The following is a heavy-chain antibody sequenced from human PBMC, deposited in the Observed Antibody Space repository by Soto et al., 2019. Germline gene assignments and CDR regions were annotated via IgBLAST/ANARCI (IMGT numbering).Heavy chain of an antibody. CDR3: AREIRGVTTSGMDF. J-gene: IGHJ6*02. CDR2: ISSSSSTI. Sequence: GGSLRLSCAASGFTFSSYSMNWVRQAPGKGLEWVSYISSSSSTIYYADSVKGRFTISRDNAKNSLYLQMNSLRAEDTAVYYCAREIRGVTTSGMDFWGQGTTVTVSS. V-gene: IGHV3-48*01. CDR1: GFTFSSYS. D-gene: IGHD3-10*01.